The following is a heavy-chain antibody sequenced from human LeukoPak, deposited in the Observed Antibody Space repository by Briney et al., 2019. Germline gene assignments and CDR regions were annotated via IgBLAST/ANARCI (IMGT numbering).Heavy chain of an antibody. CDR2: TYYRSQWYY. J-gene: IGHJ4*02. V-gene: IGHV6-1*01. CDR3: AGGTGVFDY. CDR1: GDSVSSDNAA. Sequence: SQTLSLTCAISGDSVSSDNAAWNWIRQSPSRGLEWLGRTYYRSQWYYDYAVSVKSRITIDPDTSKNQFSLQLNSVTPEDAAVYYCAGGTGVFDYWGQGALVTVSS. D-gene: IGHD7-27*01.